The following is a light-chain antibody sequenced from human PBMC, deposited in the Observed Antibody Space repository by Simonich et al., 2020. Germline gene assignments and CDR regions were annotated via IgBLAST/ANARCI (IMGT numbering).Light chain of an antibody. CDR1: QSISSW. CDR3: QQYNSYWT. J-gene: IGKJ1*01. Sequence: DIQMTQSPSTLSASVGDRVTITCRASQSISSWLAWYQQKHGKAPKLLISKASSLESGVPSRFSGSGSGTEFTLTISSLQPDDFATYSGQQYNSYWTFGQGTKVEIK. V-gene: IGKV1-5*03. CDR2: KAS.